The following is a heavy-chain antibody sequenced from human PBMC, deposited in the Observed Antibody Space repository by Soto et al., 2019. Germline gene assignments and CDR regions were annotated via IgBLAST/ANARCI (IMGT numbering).Heavy chain of an antibody. CDR1: GFTLSDYY. CDR3: ARAVKQWLVGWDYYYYYMDL. CDR2: ISSSATII. J-gene: IGHJ6*03. V-gene: IGHV3-11*01. Sequence: QVQLVESGGGLVKPGGSLRLSCEASGFTLSDYYMTWLRQAPGKGLEWISYISSSATIIYYADSVKGRFTISRDNAKTSLYQKMNTLRAADTAVYYWARAVKQWLVGWDYYYYYMDLWGKGTAVTVSS. D-gene: IGHD6-19*01.